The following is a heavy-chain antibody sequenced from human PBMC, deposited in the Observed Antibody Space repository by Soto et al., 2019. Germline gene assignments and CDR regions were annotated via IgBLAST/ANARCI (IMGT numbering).Heavy chain of an antibody. CDR3: ARTENYYYYGMDV. Sequence: XETLSLTCAVSGGSMSSYYWSWIRQPPGKGLEWIGYIYYSGSTNYNPSLKSRVTISVDTSKNQFSLKLSSVTAADTAVYYCARTENYYYYGMDVWGQGTTVTVSS. J-gene: IGHJ6*02. V-gene: IGHV4-59*01. CDR1: GGSMSSYY. CDR2: IYYSGST.